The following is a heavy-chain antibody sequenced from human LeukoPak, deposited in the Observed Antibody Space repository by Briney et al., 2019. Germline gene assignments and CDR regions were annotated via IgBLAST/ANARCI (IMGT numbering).Heavy chain of an antibody. CDR2: IYYSGST. CDR3: ATQFYTITIFGVVTLYYFDY. J-gene: IGHJ4*02. V-gene: IGHV4-39*01. Sequence: SETLSLTCTVSGGSISSSSNYWGWIRQPPGKGLEWIGSIYYSGSTYYNPSLKSRVTISVDTSKNQFSLKLSSVTAADTAVYYCATQFYTITIFGVVTLYYFDYWGQGTMVTVSS. D-gene: IGHD3-3*01. CDR1: GGSISSSSNY.